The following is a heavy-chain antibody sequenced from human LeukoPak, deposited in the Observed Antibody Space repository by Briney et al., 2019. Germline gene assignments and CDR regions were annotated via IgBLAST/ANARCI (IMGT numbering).Heavy chain of an antibody. CDR1: GGSIASHY. CDR2: TYYRGNT. J-gene: IGHJ4*02. CDR3: ARGPHFDC. Sequence: SETLSLTCTISGGSIASHYWSWIRQPPGKGLEWIGYTYYRGNTIYNPSLKSRVTMSVDTSKNQFPLRLTSVTAADTAVYYCARGPHFDCWGQGTLVAVSS. V-gene: IGHV4-59*11.